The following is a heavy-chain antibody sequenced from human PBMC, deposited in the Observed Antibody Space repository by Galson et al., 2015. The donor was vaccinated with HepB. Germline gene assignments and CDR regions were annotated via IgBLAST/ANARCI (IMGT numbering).Heavy chain of an antibody. CDR1: GFTFSSYA. D-gene: IGHD1-26*01. J-gene: IGHJ5*02. V-gene: IGHV3-30-3*01. Sequence: SLRLSCAASGFTFSSYAMHWVRQAPGKGLEWVAVISYDGSNKYYADSVKGRFTISRDNSKNTLYLQMNSLRAEDTAVYYCARAGNKMYSGSYYGWFDPWGQGTLVTVSS. CDR2: ISYDGSNK. CDR3: ARAGNKMYSGSYYGWFDP.